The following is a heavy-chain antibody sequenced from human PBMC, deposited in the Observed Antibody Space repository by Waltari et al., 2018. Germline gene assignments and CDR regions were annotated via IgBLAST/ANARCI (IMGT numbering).Heavy chain of an antibody. J-gene: IGHJ1*01. CDR1: GFVFSDYS. CDR3: AREGGFTSWYALQY. D-gene: IGHD6-13*01. V-gene: IGHV3-48*01. Sequence: EVQLVESGGGMKQPGESLRLSCAASGFVFSDYSMNWVRQAPGKGLEWSAYSSSSTTVNDYADSVKGRFTVSRDNAKNLLFLQTDSLRAEDTAVYYCAREGGFTSWYALQYWGQGSLVTVSS. CDR2: SSSSTTVN.